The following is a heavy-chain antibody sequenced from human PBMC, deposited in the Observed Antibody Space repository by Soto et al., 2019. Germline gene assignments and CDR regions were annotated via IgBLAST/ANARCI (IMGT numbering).Heavy chain of an antibody. CDR1: GGSISSSSYY. J-gene: IGHJ4*02. D-gene: IGHD3-3*01. Sequence: QLQLQESGPGLVKPSETLSLTCTVSGGSISSSSYYWGWIRQPPGKGLEWIGSIYYSGSTYYNPSLKSRVTISVDTSKNQFSLKLSSVTAADTAVYYCASTNYDFWSGYYGVGSPDYWGQGTLVTVSS. V-gene: IGHV4-39*01. CDR2: IYYSGST. CDR3: ASTNYDFWSGYYGVGSPDY.